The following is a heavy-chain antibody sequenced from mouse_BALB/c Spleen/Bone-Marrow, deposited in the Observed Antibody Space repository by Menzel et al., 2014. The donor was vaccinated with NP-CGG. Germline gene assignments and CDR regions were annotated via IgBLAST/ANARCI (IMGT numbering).Heavy chain of an antibody. Sequence: EVHLVESGGGLVQPGGSLRLSCATSGFTFTDYYMNWVRQPPGEALEWLGFIRNKANGYTTEYSASVKGRFTISRDNSQSILYLQRNTLRAEDSATYYCARDIGRLLFDFWGQGTTLTVSS. J-gene: IGHJ2*01. CDR3: ARDIGRLLFDF. D-gene: IGHD1-2*01. CDR2: IRNKANGYTT. V-gene: IGHV7-3*02. CDR1: GFTFTDYY.